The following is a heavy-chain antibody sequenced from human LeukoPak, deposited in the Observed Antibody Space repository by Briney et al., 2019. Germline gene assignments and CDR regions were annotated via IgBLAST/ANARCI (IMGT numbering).Heavy chain of an antibody. J-gene: IGHJ4*02. D-gene: IGHD2-15*01. CDR2: ISTDGTGT. CDR1: GFIFSDYA. Sequence: GSLRRSCAASGFIFSDYAMHCVRQAPGKGLEYVSAISTDGTGTYYAASVRCTFTISRDNSKNPLYLQMGSLRVEYMAVYYCATYSDSCYKYWGQGTLVTVSA. CDR3: ATYSDSCYKY. V-gene: IGHV3-64*02.